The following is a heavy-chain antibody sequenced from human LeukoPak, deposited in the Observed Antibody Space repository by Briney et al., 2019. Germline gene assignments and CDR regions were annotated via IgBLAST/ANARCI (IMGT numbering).Heavy chain of an antibody. CDR2: IYSGGST. D-gene: IGHD4-17*01. J-gene: IGHJ4*02. V-gene: IGHV3-66*01. CDR1: GFTVSSNY. CDR3: ARDPVGYGDNDY. Sequence: QTGGSLRLSCAASGFTVSSNYMSWVRQAPGKGLEWVSVIYSGGSTCYADSVKGRFTISRDNSKNTLYLQMNSLRAEDTAVYYCARDPVGYGDNDYWGQGTLVTVSS.